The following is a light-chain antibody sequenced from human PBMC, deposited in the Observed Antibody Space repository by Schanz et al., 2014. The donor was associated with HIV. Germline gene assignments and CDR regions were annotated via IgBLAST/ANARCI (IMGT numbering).Light chain of an antibody. CDR3: AAWDDSLIRVV. Sequence: QSVLTQPPSASGTPGQRVTISCSGSSSNIGSNTVNWYQQLPGTAPKLLIYSNNQRPSGVPDRFSGSKSGTSASLAISGLQSEDEADYYCAAWDDSLIRVVFGGGTKLTVL. J-gene: IGLJ2*01. CDR1: SSNIGSNT. V-gene: IGLV1-44*01. CDR2: SNN.